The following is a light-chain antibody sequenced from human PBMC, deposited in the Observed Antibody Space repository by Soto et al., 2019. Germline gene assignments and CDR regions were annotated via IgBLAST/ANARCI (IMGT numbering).Light chain of an antibody. J-gene: IGKJ3*01. CDR1: QDIRTS. CDR3: QHYHDLPPFT. Sequence: DIQMTQSPSSLSASVGARVSITCQASQDIRTSLSWFQQKPGRAPKLMIYGASYLETGVPSRFRGSGSGTDVTFTISSRHPEDIGTYYCQHYHDLPPFTFGPGTKVDIK. V-gene: IGKV1-33*01. CDR2: GAS.